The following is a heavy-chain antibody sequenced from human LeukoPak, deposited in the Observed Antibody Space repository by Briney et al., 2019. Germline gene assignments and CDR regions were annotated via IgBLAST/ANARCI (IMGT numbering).Heavy chain of an antibody. Sequence: ASETLSLTCTVSGGSISGSSYYWGWIRQPPGKGLEWVGSIYYSGCTYYNPSLKSRVTVSVDTSKNQFSLKLSAVTAADTAVYYCARRSDSLGFDPWGQGTLVTVSS. CDR2: IYYSGCT. CDR1: GGSISGSSYY. J-gene: IGHJ5*02. V-gene: IGHV4-39*01. D-gene: IGHD3-9*01. CDR3: ARRSDSLGFDP.